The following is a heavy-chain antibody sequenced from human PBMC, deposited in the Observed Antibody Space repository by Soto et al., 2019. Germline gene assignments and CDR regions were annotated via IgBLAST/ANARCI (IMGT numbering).Heavy chain of an antibody. CDR1: GFTFSSYA. D-gene: IGHD6-19*01. J-gene: IGHJ4*02. CDR3: ARDRYSSGPGE. Sequence: EVQLLESGGGLVQPGGSLRLSCAASGFTFSSYAMSWVRQAPGKGLEWVSAISGSGGSTYYADSVKGRFTISRDNSKNTLYLQMNSLRDDDTAVYYCARDRYSSGPGEWGQGTLVTVSS. V-gene: IGHV3-23*01. CDR2: ISGSGGST.